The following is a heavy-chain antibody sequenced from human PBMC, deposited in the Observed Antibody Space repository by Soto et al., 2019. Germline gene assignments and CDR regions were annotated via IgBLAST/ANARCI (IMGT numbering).Heavy chain of an antibody. V-gene: IGHV4-34*01. Sequence: QVQLQQWGAGLLKHSETLSLTCAVYGGSFSGYYWSWISQPPGKGLEWIVDINHSVSTNYNPSLKIRVTISVDTSKNQFSLKLSSVTAADTAVYYCARCGGRILYYWGQGTMVTVSS. J-gene: IGHJ4*02. CDR1: GGSFSGYY. D-gene: IGHD2-15*01. CDR3: ARCGGRILYY. CDR2: INHSVST.